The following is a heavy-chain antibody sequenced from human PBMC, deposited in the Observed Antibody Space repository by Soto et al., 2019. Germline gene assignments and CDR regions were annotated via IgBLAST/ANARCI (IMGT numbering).Heavy chain of an antibody. Sequence: VGSLRLSCEGSGFTFSAYAMNWVRQAPGKGLEWVSYISSRSDTLYYADSVKGRFTISRDNAKNSVYLQVNNLRDEDTAVYYCARDWDIVILSVPIPNYNYGMDVWGQGTTVTVSS. J-gene: IGHJ6*02. CDR2: ISSRSDTL. CDR1: GFTFSAYA. D-gene: IGHD2-15*01. V-gene: IGHV3-48*02. CDR3: ARDWDIVILSVPIPNYNYGMDV.